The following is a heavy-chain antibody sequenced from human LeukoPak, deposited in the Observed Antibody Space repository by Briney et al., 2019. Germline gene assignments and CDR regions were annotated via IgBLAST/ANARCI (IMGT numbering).Heavy chain of an antibody. Sequence: GGSLRLSCAASGFTFSSYGMNWVRQAPGKGLEWVSSISSSSSYIYYADSVKGRFTISRDNAKNSLYLQMNSLRAEDTAVYYCARASYYDILTGYFWGAISGSDIWGQGTMVTVSS. V-gene: IGHV3-21*01. CDR2: ISSSSSYI. CDR3: ARASYYDILTGYFWGAISGSDI. CDR1: GFTFSSYG. J-gene: IGHJ3*02. D-gene: IGHD3-9*01.